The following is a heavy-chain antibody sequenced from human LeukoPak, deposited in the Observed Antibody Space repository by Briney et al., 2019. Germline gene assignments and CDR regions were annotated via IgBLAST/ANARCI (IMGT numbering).Heavy chain of an antibody. Sequence: GGSLRLSCAATGFTFHGYAMHWVRQAPGKGLELVSLISGDGGSTYYADSVKGRFTISRDNSKNSLYLQMNSLRTEDTALYYCAKDPEAYSSTPELDYWGQGTLVTVSS. CDR3: AKDPEAYSSTPELDY. J-gene: IGHJ4*02. V-gene: IGHV3-43*02. D-gene: IGHD6-19*01. CDR1: GFTFHGYA. CDR2: ISGDGGST.